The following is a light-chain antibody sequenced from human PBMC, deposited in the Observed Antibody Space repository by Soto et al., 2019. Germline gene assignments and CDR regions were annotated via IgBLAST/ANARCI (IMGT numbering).Light chain of an antibody. CDR1: SSDVGGYNY. Sequence: QPASVSGSPGQSITISCTGTSSDVGGYNYVSWYQQHPGKAPKLMIYEVSNRPSGVSNRFSGSKSGNTASLTISGLQAEDEADYYCSSYTSSRTYVFGTGTKLTVL. J-gene: IGLJ1*01. CDR3: SSYTSSRTYV. V-gene: IGLV2-14*01. CDR2: EVS.